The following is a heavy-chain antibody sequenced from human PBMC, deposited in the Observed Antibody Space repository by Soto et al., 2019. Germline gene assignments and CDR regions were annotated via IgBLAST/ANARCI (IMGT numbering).Heavy chain of an antibody. D-gene: IGHD3-3*01. V-gene: IGHV4-30-2*01. CDR2: IYHTGST. Sequence: PSETLSLTCTVSGGSISSSGFSWSWIRQPPGKGLEWIGYIYHTGSTYYSPSLKSRLTMSVDTSKNQFSLKLTSVTAADTAVYYCARRDDFWSGYSIDYWGRGTLVTVSS. CDR1: GGSISSSGFS. CDR3: ARRDDFWSGYSIDY. J-gene: IGHJ4*02.